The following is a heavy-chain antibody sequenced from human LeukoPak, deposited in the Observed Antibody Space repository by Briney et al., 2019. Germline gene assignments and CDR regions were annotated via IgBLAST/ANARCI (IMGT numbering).Heavy chain of an antibody. J-gene: IGHJ6*02. D-gene: IGHD2-15*01. CDR3: ARDLGRLCSGGSCYPGLYYYYGMDV. CDR1: GYTFTSYY. V-gene: IGHV1-46*01. Sequence: GASVKVSCETSGYTFTSYYIHWVRQAPGQGLEWMGIINPSSGATNYAQKLQGRVTVTTDTSTSTAYMELRSLRSDDTAVYYCARDLGRLCSGGSCYPGLYYYYGMDVWGQGTTVTVSS. CDR2: INPSSGAT.